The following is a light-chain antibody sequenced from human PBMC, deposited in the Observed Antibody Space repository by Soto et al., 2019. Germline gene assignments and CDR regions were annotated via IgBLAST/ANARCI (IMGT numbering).Light chain of an antibody. CDR2: DAS. CDR1: QSISSN. CDR3: QQRTDWWT. V-gene: IGKV3D-15*01. J-gene: IGKJ1*01. Sequence: EIVMTQSPATLSVSPGEGATLSCRASQSISSNLAWYQQKPGQAPRLVIFDASTRATGIPARFRGSGSETDFTLTISSLEPEDFAVYYCQQRTDWWTFGQGTKVDIK.